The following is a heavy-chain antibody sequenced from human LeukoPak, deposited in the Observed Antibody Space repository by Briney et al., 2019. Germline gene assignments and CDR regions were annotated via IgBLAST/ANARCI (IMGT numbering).Heavy chain of an antibody. Sequence: GGSLRLSCAASGFTFSSYAMHWVRQAPGKGLEWVAVISYDGSNKYYADSVKGRFTISRDNSKNTLYLQMSSLRAEDTAVYYCARDGGYYYDSSGYYSFWGQGTLVTVSS. CDR3: ARDGGYYYDSSGYYSF. J-gene: IGHJ4*02. CDR2: ISYDGSNK. V-gene: IGHV3-30*04. D-gene: IGHD3-22*01. CDR1: GFTFSSYA.